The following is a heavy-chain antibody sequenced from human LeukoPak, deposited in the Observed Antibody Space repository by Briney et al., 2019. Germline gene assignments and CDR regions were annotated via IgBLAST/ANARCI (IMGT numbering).Heavy chain of an antibody. D-gene: IGHD6-25*01. CDR1: GGSISNYY. Sequence: SETLSLTCNVSGGSISNYYWTWIRQPAGKGLEWIGRIYSSGTTTCNPSLKSRVAMSVDTSRNQFSLKLNSVTAADTAVYYCARVSPIAAAGSSYYYAIDVWGQGTTVTVFS. V-gene: IGHV4-4*07. CDR2: IYSSGTT. J-gene: IGHJ6*02. CDR3: ARVSPIAAAGSSYYYAIDV.